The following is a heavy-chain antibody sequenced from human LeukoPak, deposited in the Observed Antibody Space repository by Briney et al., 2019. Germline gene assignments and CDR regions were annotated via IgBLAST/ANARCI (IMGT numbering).Heavy chain of an antibody. D-gene: IGHD5-24*01. Sequence: ASVKVSCKASGYTFTSYYMHWVRQAPGQGLEWMGIINPSGGSTSYAQKSQGRVTMTRDMSTSTVYMELSSLRSEDTAVYYCARDRRDGYNEYYFDYWGQGTLVTVSP. J-gene: IGHJ4*02. CDR3: ARDRRDGYNEYYFDY. V-gene: IGHV1-46*01. CDR1: GYTFTSYY. CDR2: INPSGGST.